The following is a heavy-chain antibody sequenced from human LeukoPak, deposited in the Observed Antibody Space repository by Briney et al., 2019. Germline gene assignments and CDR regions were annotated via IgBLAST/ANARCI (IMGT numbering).Heavy chain of an antibody. Sequence: ASVKVSCKASGYTFTGYYMHWVRQAPGQGLEWMGRINPNSGGTNYAQKFQGRVTMTRDTSISTAYMELSRLRSDDTAVYYCASSHYVWGSYRIYYFHYWGQGTLVTVSS. CDR1: GYTFTGYY. J-gene: IGHJ4*02. CDR3: ASSHYVWGSYRIYYFHY. CDR2: INPNSGGT. V-gene: IGHV1-2*06. D-gene: IGHD3-16*02.